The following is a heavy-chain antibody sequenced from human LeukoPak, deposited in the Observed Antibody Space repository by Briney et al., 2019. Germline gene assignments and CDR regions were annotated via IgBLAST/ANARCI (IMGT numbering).Heavy chain of an antibody. D-gene: IGHD2-2*01. V-gene: IGHV4-4*07. CDR1: GGSISSYY. J-gene: IGHJ5*02. Sequence: SETLSLTCTVSGGSISSYYWSWIRQPAGKGLEWIGRIYTSGSTNYNPSLKSRVTMSVDTSKNQFSLKLSSVTAADTAVYYCARTPMYCSSTSCSSRWFDPWGQGTLVTVSS. CDR2: IYTSGST. CDR3: ARTPMYCSSTSCSSRWFDP.